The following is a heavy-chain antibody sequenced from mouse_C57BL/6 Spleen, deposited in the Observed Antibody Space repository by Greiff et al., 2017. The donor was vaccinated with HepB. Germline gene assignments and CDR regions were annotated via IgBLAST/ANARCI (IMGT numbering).Heavy chain of an antibody. CDR2: IDPETGGT. CDR3: TRERYFFDY. J-gene: IGHJ2*01. V-gene: IGHV1-15*01. Sequence: VQRVESGAELVRPGASVTLSCKASGYTFTDYEMHWVKQTPVHGLEWIGAIDPETGGTAYNQKFKGKAILTADKSSSTAYMELRSLTSEDSAVYYCTRERYFFDYWGQGTTLTVSS. CDR1: GYTFTDYE.